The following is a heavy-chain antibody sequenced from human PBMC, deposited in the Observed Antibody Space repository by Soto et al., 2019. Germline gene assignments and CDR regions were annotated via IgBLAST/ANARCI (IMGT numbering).Heavy chain of an antibody. CDR3: AVYGSGSPWDWLDR. Sequence: PGGSLRLSCAASGFTFSSYAMSWVRQAPGKGLEWVSAISGSGVSTYYADSVKGRFTISRDNSKNTLYLQMNSLRAEDTAVYYCAVYGSGSPWDWLDRWGQGSMVTV. CDR1: GFTFSSYA. CDR2: ISGSGVST. J-gene: IGHJ5*02. V-gene: IGHV3-23*01. D-gene: IGHD3-10*01.